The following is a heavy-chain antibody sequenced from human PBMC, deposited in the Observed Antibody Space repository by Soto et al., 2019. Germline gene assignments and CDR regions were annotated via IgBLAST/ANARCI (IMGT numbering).Heavy chain of an antibody. CDR1: GYSFTSYW. D-gene: IGHD5-18*01. CDR3: ASGYSYRYGYYGMDV. V-gene: IGHV5-51*01. J-gene: IGHJ6*02. Sequence: PGESLKISCKGSGYSFTSYWIGWVRQMPGKGLEWMGIIYPGDSDTRYSPSFQGQVTISADKSISTAYLQWSSLKASDTAMYYCASGYSYRYGYYGMDVWGQGTTVTVSS. CDR2: IYPGDSDT.